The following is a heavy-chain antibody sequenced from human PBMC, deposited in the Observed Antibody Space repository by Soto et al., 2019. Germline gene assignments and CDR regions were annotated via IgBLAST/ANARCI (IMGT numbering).Heavy chain of an antibody. CDR3: AREPYSNYVMDV. CDR1: GFIFSSYG. V-gene: IGHV3-33*01. CDR2: IWYDGSNK. Sequence: QVQLVESGGGVVPPGGSLRLSCVASGFIFSSYGMYWVRQAPGKGLEWVGVIWYDGSNKYYGDSVKGRFTISRDKSKNTLYLQMSSLRAEDTAVYYCAREPYSNYVMDVWGQGTTVTVSS. J-gene: IGHJ6*02. D-gene: IGHD4-4*01.